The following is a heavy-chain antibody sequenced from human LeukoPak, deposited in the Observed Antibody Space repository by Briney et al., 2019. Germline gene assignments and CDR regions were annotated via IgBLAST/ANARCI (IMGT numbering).Heavy chain of an antibody. V-gene: IGHV3-53*01. CDR3: ARDHHLIRGLFDY. CDR2: IYSGGST. D-gene: IGHD3-10*01. CDR1: GFTVSSNY. Sequence: SGGSLRLSCAASGFTVSSNYMSWVLQAPGKGLEWVSVIYSGGSTYYADSVKGRFTISRDNAKNSLSLQMNGLRAEDTAVYYCARDHHLIRGLFDYWGQGTLVTVSS. J-gene: IGHJ4*02.